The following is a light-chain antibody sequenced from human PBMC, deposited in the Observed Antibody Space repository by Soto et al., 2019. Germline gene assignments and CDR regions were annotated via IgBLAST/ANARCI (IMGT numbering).Light chain of an antibody. CDR1: QSISGW. V-gene: IGKV1-5*01. Sequence: NQTTGSPSTLSASIESIVGITCRASQSISGWLAWYQQQPGKAHNLLIYDASSSTRGVPSRFSGSGSGTEFTLTISSLQPDDFVTYYCQQYDSYLGTFGQGTKLDI. J-gene: IGKJ1*01. CDR3: QQYDSYLGT. CDR2: DAS.